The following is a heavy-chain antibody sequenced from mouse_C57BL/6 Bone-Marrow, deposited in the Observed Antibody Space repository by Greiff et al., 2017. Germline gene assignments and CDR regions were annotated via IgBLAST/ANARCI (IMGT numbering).Heavy chain of an antibody. CDR3: ARALGYYGSSYYAMDY. Sequence: VQLQESGPGLAKPSQTLSLTCSVTGYSITSDYWNWIRKFPGNKLEYMGYISYSGSTYYNPSLKSRISITRDTSKNQYYLQLNSVTTEDTATYYCARALGYYGSSYYAMDYWGQGTSVTVSS. V-gene: IGHV3-8*01. J-gene: IGHJ4*01. CDR2: ISYSGST. CDR1: GYSITSDY. D-gene: IGHD1-1*01.